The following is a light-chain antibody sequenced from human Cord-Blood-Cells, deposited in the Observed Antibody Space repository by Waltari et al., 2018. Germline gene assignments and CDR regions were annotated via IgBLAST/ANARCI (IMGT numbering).Light chain of an antibody. CDR1: SSNIGSNT. Sequence: QSVLTQPPSASGTPGQRVTISCSGSSSNIGSNTVNWYQQLPGTAPKLLIYSNNQRPYGVPDRFSGAKSGTSASLAISGLQSEDEADYYCAGWDDRLNGPVFGGGTKLTVL. J-gene: IGLJ3*02. V-gene: IGLV1-44*01. CDR2: SNN. CDR3: AGWDDRLNGPV.